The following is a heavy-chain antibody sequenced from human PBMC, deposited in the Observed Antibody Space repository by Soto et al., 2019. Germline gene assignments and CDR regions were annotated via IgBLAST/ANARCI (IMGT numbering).Heavy chain of an antibody. CDR2: IYYGGTT. V-gene: IGHV4-30-4*01. Sequence: QVQLQESGPGLVKPSQTLSLTCTVSGGSISSGDYFWSWIRQSPDKGLEWLGHIYYGGTTYNNPSLQSRITISVDTSKTQFSLKLTSVSAADTAVYYCAGGPSGDKVDYWGQGILVTVSS. CDR3: AGGPSGDKVDY. D-gene: IGHD7-27*01. J-gene: IGHJ4*02. CDR1: GGSISSGDYF.